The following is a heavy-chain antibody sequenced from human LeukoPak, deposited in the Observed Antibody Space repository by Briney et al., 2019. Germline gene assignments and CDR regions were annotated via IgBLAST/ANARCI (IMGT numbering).Heavy chain of an antibody. CDR1: GFTFSSYS. Sequence: PGGSLRLSCAASGFTFSSYSMNWVRQAPGKGLEWDSSISSSSSYIYYADSVKGRFTISRDNAKNSLYLQMNSLRAEDTAVYYCASTKGPVPAANDYWGQGTLVTVSS. CDR2: ISSSSSYI. D-gene: IGHD2-2*01. CDR3: ASTKGPVPAANDY. J-gene: IGHJ4*02. V-gene: IGHV3-21*01.